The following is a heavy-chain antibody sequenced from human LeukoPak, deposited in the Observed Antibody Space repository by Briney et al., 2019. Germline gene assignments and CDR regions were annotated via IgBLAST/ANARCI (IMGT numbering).Heavy chain of an antibody. V-gene: IGHV4-59*01. CDR2: IYYSGST. CDR1: GGSISSYY. Sequence: SETLSLTCTVSGGSISSYYWSWLRQPPGKGLEWIGYIYYSGSTNYNPSLKSRVTISVDTSKNQFSLKLSSVTAADTAVYYCARYSGSSWYLAFDYWGQGTLVTVSS. J-gene: IGHJ4*02. CDR3: ARYSGSSWYLAFDY. D-gene: IGHD6-13*01.